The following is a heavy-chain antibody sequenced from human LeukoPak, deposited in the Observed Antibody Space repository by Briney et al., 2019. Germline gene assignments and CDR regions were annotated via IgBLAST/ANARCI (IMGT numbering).Heavy chain of an antibody. J-gene: IGHJ4*02. V-gene: IGHV1-8*01. CDR3: ARGRSGLAAAGTYDY. Sequence: ASVKVSCKASGYTFTSSDINWVRQAAGQGLEWMGWINPNSGRTGYAQKFQGRVTMTANTSINTACMELSSLRFDDTAVYYCARGRSGLAAAGTYDYWGQGTLITVSS. D-gene: IGHD6-13*01. CDR1: GYTFTSSD. CDR2: INPNSGRT.